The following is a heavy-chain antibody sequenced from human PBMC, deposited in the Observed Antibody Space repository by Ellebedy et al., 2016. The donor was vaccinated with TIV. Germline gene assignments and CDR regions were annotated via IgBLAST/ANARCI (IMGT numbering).Heavy chain of an antibody. Sequence: PGGSLRLSCAASGFPFRDCYMDWVRQAPGKGLEWVAIISYDGSHRYYADSVKGRFTISRDISKNTLYLQMNSLRAEDTAVYYCAREHMTSTGSPLDYWGQGTLVTVSS. CDR2: ISYDGSHR. CDR1: GFPFRDCY. J-gene: IGHJ4*02. CDR3: AREHMTSTGSPLDY. V-gene: IGHV3-30-3*01. D-gene: IGHD1-1*01.